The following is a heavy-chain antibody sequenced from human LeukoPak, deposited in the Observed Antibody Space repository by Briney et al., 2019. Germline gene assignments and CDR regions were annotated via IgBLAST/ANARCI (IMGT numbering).Heavy chain of an antibody. CDR3: ARSRVIIKSNSLFLDMSDGYYFDY. J-gene: IGHJ4*02. Sequence: ASVKVSCKASGYTFTGYYMHWVRQAPGQGLEWMGWINPNSGGTNYAQKFQGRVTMTRDTSISTAYMELSRLRSDDTAVYYCARSRVIIKSNSLFLDMSDGYYFDYWGQGTLVTVSS. CDR2: INPNSGGT. V-gene: IGHV1-2*02. CDR1: GYTFTGYY. D-gene: IGHD3-10*01.